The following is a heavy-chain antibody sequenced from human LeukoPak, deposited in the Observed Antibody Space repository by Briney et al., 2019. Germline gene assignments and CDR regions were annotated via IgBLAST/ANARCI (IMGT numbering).Heavy chain of an antibody. J-gene: IGHJ4*02. CDR2: IYHSGTT. Sequence: SGTLSLTCAVSGGSIISSNWWSWVRQPPGKGLEWIGEIYHSGTTNYIPSLKSRVTISVDKSKNQFSLKLTSVTAADTAVYYCGGRIAATGTPFDYWGRGTVVTVSS. V-gene: IGHV4-4*02. D-gene: IGHD6-13*01. CDR1: GGSIISSNW. CDR3: GGRIAATGTPFDY.